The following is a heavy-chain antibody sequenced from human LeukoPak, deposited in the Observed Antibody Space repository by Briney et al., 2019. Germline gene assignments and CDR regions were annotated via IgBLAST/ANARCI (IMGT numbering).Heavy chain of an antibody. D-gene: IGHD3-22*01. Sequence: PGGSLRLSCAASGFTFSSYGMHWVRQAPGKGLEWVAFIRYDGSNKYYADSVKGRFTISRDNSKNTLYLQMNSLRAEDTAVYYCAKGAGGESRITMIVVTPGRGTDVWGQGTTVTVSS. CDR3: AKGAGGESRITMIVVTPGRGTDV. CDR1: GFTFSSYG. V-gene: IGHV3-30*02. J-gene: IGHJ6*02. CDR2: IRYDGSNK.